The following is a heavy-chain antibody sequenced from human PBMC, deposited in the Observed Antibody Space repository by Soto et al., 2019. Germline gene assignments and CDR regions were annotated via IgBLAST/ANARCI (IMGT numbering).Heavy chain of an antibody. CDR2: IYYSGST. V-gene: IGHV4-59*08. CDR3: AIHVIAIFGVVIQNVEGWFVP. D-gene: IGHD3-3*01. CDR1: GGSISSYY. J-gene: IGHJ5*02. Sequence: QVQLQESVPGLVKPSETLSLTCTVSGGSISSYYWSWIRQPPGKELEWIGYIYYSGSTNYNPSPKSRVSVSVDTSKDLFSRKRSCVTAADTAVYYCAIHVIAIFGVVIQNVEGWFVPWGQGTLVPVFS.